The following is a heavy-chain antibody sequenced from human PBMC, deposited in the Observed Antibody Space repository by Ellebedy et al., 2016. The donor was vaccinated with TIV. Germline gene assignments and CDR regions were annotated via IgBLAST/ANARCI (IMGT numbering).Heavy chain of an antibody. J-gene: IGHJ2*01. CDR3: TRGVGGGSNWYFEL. CDR1: GGSISSSSYY. V-gene: IGHV4-39*07. D-gene: IGHD2-15*01. CDR2: VFHSGSP. Sequence: MPSETLSLTCTVSGGSISSSSYYWGWIRQPPGKGLEWIGSVFHSGSPHYNPSPKSRVTISIDTSKNQLSLKVNSVTAADTAVYYCTRGVGGGSNWYFELWGRGTLVTVSS.